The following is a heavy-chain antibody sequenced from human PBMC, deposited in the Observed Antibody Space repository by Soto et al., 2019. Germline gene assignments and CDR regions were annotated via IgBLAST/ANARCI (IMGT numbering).Heavy chain of an antibody. J-gene: IGHJ6*02. V-gene: IGHV3-23*01. Sequence: EVQLLESGGGLVQPGGSLRLSCAASGFTFSSYAMTWVRQAPGKGLEWVSTISGSGGGTYYADSVKGRFTISRDNSKNTRYLQMNSLRAEDTAVHYCAKEGADSNIDYYYYGMDVWGQGTTVTVSS. CDR2: ISGSGGGT. CDR3: AKEGADSNIDYYYYGMDV. CDR1: GFTFSSYA. D-gene: IGHD4-4*01.